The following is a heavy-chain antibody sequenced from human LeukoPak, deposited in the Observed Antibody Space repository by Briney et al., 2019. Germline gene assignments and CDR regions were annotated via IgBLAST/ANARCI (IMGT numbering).Heavy chain of an antibody. CDR1: GFTVSSNY. Sequence: GGSLRLSCAASGFTVSSNYMSWVRQAPGKGLEWVSVIYPGGNTYYADSVKGRFTVSRDNSKNTLYLQMNSLRAEDTAVYYCASPRSGQSFDIWGQGTMVTISS. J-gene: IGHJ3*02. V-gene: IGHV3-53*01. D-gene: IGHD6-19*01. CDR2: IYPGGNT. CDR3: ASPRSGQSFDI.